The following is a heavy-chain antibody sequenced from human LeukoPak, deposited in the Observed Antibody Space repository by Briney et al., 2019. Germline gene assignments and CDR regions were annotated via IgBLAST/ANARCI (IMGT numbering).Heavy chain of an antibody. D-gene: IGHD1-7*01. V-gene: IGHV1-2*02. J-gene: IGHJ4*02. CDR2: INPNSGGT. CDR1: GFTFTAYH. CDR3: ARETGTNEYFDY. Sequence: ASVKVSCKASGFTFTAYHMHWVRQAPGQGLEWMGWINPNSGGTNYAQKFQGRVTMTRDTSISTAYMELSGLRSDDTAVYYCARETGTNEYFDYWGQGTLVTVSS.